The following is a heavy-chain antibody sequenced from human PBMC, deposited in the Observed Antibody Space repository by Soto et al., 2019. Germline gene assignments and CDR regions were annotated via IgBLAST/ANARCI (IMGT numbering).Heavy chain of an antibody. CDR2: ISYDGSNK. CDR3: ASAMSQAAFDI. Sequence: QVQLVESGGGVVQPGRSLRLSCAASGFTFSSYAMHWVRQAPGKGLAWVAVISYDGSNKYYADSVKGRFTISRDNSKNTLYLQMNSLRAEDTAVYYCASAMSQAAFDIWGQGTMVTVSS. V-gene: IGHV3-30-3*01. J-gene: IGHJ3*02. CDR1: GFTFSSYA.